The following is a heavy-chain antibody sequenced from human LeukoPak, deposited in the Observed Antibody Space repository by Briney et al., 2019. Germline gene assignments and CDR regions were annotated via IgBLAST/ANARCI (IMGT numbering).Heavy chain of an antibody. CDR1: GGSFSGYY. D-gene: IGHD3-22*01. CDR2: INHSGST. CDR3: ARGLGYYDSSGNYSDEHYFDY. Sequence: PSETLSLTCAVYGGSFSGYYWSWIRQPPGKGLEWIGEINHSGSTNYNPSLKSRVTISVDTSKNQFSLKLSSVTAADTAVYYCARGLGYYDSSGNYSDEHYFDYWGQGTLVTVSS. J-gene: IGHJ4*02. V-gene: IGHV4-34*01.